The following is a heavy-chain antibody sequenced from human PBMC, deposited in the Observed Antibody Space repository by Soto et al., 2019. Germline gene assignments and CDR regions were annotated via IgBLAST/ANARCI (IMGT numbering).Heavy chain of an antibody. V-gene: IGHV4-59*01. CDR3: ARELFGRSVWFDP. J-gene: IGHJ5*02. Sequence: SEALPLTWTVSGGSTSSYYWSGIRQPPGKGLEWIGYIYYSGSTNYNPSLKSRVTISVDTSKNQFSLKLSSVTAADTAVYYCARELFGRSVWFDPWGQGTLVTVS. CDR1: GGSTSSYY. CDR2: IYYSGST. D-gene: IGHD3-10*01.